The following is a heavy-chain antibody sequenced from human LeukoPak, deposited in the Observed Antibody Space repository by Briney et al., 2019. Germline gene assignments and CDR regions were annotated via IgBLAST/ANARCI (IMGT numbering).Heavy chain of an antibody. D-gene: IGHD4/OR15-4a*01. CDR2: IYYSGST. CDR3: ARDAPPYGGYFDY. CDR1: GGSISSYY. Sequence: PSETLSLTCTVSGGSISSYYWSWIRQPPGKGLEWIGYIYYSGSTNYNPSLKSRVTISVDTSKNQFSLKLSSVTAADTAVYYCARDAPPYGGYFDYWGQGTLVTVSS. V-gene: IGHV4-59*01. J-gene: IGHJ4*02.